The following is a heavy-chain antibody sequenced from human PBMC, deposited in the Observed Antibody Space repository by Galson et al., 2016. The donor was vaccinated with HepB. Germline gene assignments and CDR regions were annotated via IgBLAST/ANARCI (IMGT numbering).Heavy chain of an antibody. D-gene: IGHD2-15*01. CDR1: GYSFTNYW. J-gene: IGHJ4*02. CDR3: ARSGLGYCTAGSCFIDY. V-gene: IGHV5-51*01. CDR2: IYPGDSDT. Sequence: QSGAEVTKSGESLKISCKGSGYSFTNYWIGWVRQMPGKGLEWMGIIYPGDSDTRYSPSLQGQVTISADKSISTAYLQWSSLKASDTAMYYCARSGLGYCTAGSCFIDYWGQGTLVTVSS.